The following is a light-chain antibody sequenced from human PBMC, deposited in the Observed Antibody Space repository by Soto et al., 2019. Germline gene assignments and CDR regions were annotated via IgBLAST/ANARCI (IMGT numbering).Light chain of an antibody. CDR3: MQALQAPLT. CDR1: QSLLYSNGYNY. Sequence: DIVMTQSPVSLPVTPGEPASISCRSSQSLLYSNGYNYLDWYLQKPGQSPQLLIYLGSTRASGVPDRFSGSGSGTDFTLKISRVEAEDVGVYYCMQALQAPLTFGGGTKVEIK. J-gene: IGKJ4*01. V-gene: IGKV2-28*01. CDR2: LGS.